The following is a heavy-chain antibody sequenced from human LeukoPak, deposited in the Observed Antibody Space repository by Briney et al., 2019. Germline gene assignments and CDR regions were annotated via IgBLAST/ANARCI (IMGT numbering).Heavy chain of an antibody. Sequence: ASVKVSCKASGYTFTGYYMHWVRQAPGQGLEWMGWINPNSGGTNYAQKFQGRVTMTRDTSISTAYMELSSLRADDTAVYYCARDTFGGDDFWGQGTLVTVSS. CDR2: INPNSGGT. D-gene: IGHD3-16*01. V-gene: IGHV1-2*02. CDR1: GYTFTGYY. J-gene: IGHJ4*02. CDR3: ARDTFGGDDF.